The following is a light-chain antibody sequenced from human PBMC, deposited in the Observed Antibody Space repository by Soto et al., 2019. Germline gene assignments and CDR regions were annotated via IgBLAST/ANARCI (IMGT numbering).Light chain of an antibody. V-gene: IGKV1-5*03. J-gene: IGKJ2*01. CDR1: QSISSW. Sequence: DIQMTQSPSTLSASVGDRVTITCRASQSISSWLAWYQQRPGKAPKLLIYKASNLESGVPSRFSGSGSGTEFTLTISSLQHDDFATYSCQHYNGYPYTFGQGTKVDI. CDR2: KAS. CDR3: QHYNGYPYT.